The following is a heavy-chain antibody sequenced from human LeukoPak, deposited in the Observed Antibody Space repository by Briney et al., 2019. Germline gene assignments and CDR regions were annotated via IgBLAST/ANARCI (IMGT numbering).Heavy chain of an antibody. Sequence: SETLSLTCTVSGGSISSYYWNWIRQPPGKGLEWIGYISYSGSTNYNPSLKSRVTISVGTSKNRFSLKLSSVTAADTAMYYCARLRGDSPLYYFDYWGQGTLVTVSS. J-gene: IGHJ4*02. CDR2: ISYSGST. CDR3: ARLRGDSPLYYFDY. CDR1: GGSISSYY. D-gene: IGHD3-16*01. V-gene: IGHV4-59*08.